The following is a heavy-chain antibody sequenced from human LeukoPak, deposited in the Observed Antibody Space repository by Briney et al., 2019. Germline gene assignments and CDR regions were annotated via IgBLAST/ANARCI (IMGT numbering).Heavy chain of an antibody. CDR3: AKMMGIAAAGFDY. Sequence: PGGSLRLSCAASGFTFSSYGMHWVRQAPGKGLEWVAFIRYDGSSKYYADSVKGRFTISRDNSKNTLYLQMNSLRAEDTAVYYCAKMMGIAAAGFDYWGQGTLVTVSS. CDR2: IRYDGSSK. D-gene: IGHD6-13*01. V-gene: IGHV3-30*02. J-gene: IGHJ4*02. CDR1: GFTFSSYG.